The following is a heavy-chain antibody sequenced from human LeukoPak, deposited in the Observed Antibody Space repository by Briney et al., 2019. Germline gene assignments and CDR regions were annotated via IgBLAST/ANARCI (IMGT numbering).Heavy chain of an antibody. CDR2: INPNGGDT. V-gene: IGHV1-2*02. Sequence: GASVKVSCKASGYSFTGYFIHWVRQAPGQGPEWMGWINPNGGDTNYAQNFQGRVIMTRDTSISTAYMDLSMLRSDDTAFYYCARGVTPDSDGYSQECLDIWGQGTMVTVSS. CDR1: GYSFTGYF. J-gene: IGHJ3*02. CDR3: ARGVTPDSDGYSQECLDI. D-gene: IGHD3-22*01.